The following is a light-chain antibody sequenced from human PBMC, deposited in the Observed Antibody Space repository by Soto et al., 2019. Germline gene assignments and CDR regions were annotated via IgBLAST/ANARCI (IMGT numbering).Light chain of an antibody. CDR2: DTS. CDR3: QQYNTWRSIT. CDR1: QSVSNK. J-gene: IGKJ5*01. V-gene: IGKV3-15*01. Sequence: EIVMTQSPATLSVSPGERATLSCRASQSVSNKLAWYQHKPGQAPRVLXYDTSTRAAGIPARFSGSGSGTDFTLTISSLQSEDFAVYYCQQYNTWRSITFGQGTRLEIK.